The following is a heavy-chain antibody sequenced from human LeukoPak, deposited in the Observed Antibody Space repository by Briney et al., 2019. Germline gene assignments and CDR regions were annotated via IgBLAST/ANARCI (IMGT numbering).Heavy chain of an antibody. CDR1: GFTFSSYG. V-gene: IGHV3-30*02. D-gene: IGHD3-22*01. J-gene: IGHJ4*02. CDR3: AKDGLFATMIVVVSPDY. Sequence: AEGSLRLSCAASGFTFSSYGMHWVRQAPGKGLEWVAFIRYDGSNKYYADSVKGRFTISRDNSKNTLYLQMNSLRAEDTAVYYCAKDGLFATMIVVVSPDYWGQGTLVTVSS. CDR2: IRYDGSNK.